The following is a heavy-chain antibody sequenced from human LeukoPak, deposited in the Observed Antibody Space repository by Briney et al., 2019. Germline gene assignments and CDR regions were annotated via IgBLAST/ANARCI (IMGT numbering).Heavy chain of an antibody. D-gene: IGHD6-13*01. V-gene: IGHV4-34*12. Sequence: SETLSLTCGVYGGSFSGYYWTWIRQSPGMGLEWIGEIIHTGRTNYNPSLTSRVSISVDTSKNQFSLELSSVTAADTAVYYCARAGVLGYSSSWYPLDYWGQGTLVTVSS. CDR1: GGSFSGYY. CDR3: ARAGVLGYSSSWYPLDY. J-gene: IGHJ4*02. CDR2: IIHTGRT.